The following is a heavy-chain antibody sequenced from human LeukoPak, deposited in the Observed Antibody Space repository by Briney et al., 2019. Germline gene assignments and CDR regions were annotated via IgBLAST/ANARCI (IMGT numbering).Heavy chain of an antibody. CDR2: ISSSSYI. D-gene: IGHD6-13*01. Sequence: GGSLRLSCAASGFTFSSYSMNWVRQAPGKGLEWVSSISSSSYIYYADSVKGRFTISRDNAKNSLYLQMNSLRAEDTAVYYCAREALAAAGTDYWGQGTLVTVSS. CDR1: GFTFSSYS. J-gene: IGHJ4*02. V-gene: IGHV3-21*01. CDR3: AREALAAAGTDY.